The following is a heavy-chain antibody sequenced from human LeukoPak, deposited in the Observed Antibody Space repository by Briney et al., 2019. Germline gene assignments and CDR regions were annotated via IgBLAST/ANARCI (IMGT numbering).Heavy chain of an antibody. CDR1: GGSISSSTYF. V-gene: IGHV4-39*07. CDR2: IYHSGST. Sequence: SETLSLTCTVSGGSISSSTYFWDWIRQPPGKGLEWIGSIYHSGSTYYNPSLKSRVTISVDTSKNQFSLKLSSVTAADTAVYYCARTPVLLWFGERNRWFDPWGQGTLVTVSS. CDR3: ARTPVLLWFGERNRWFDP. J-gene: IGHJ5*02. D-gene: IGHD3-10*01.